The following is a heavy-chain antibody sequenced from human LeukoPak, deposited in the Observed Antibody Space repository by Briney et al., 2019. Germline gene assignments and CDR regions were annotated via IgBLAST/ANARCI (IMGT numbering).Heavy chain of an antibody. J-gene: IGHJ4*01. CDR2: ISGSGGST. CDR3: AKAVSGNYIKGFDY. CDR1: GFTFSSYA. D-gene: IGHD1-26*01. V-gene: IGHV3-23*01. Sequence: TGGSLRLSCAASGFTFSSYAMNWVRQAPGKGLEWVSAISGSGGSTYYADSVKGRFTISRDNSKNTLYLQMNSLRAEDTAVYYCAKAVSGNYIKGFDYWGHGTLVTVSS.